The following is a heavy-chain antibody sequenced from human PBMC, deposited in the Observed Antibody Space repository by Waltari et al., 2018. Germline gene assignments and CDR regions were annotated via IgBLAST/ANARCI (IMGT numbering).Heavy chain of an antibody. V-gene: IGHV3-21*01. CDR2: ISSSSSYI. CDR3: AREEGDFWSGPYYYGMDV. J-gene: IGHJ6*02. CDR1: GFTFSSYS. Sequence: EVQLVESGGGLVKPGGSLRLSCAASGFTFSSYSMNWVRQAPGKGLELVSSISSSSSYIYYADSVKGRFTISRDNAKNSLYLQMNSLRAEDTAVYYCAREEGDFWSGPYYYGMDVWGQGTTVTVSS. D-gene: IGHD3-3*01.